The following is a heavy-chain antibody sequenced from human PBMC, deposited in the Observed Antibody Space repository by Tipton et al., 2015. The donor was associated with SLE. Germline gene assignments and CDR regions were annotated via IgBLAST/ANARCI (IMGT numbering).Heavy chain of an antibody. CDR1: GVSISGHH. Sequence: TLSLTCTISGVSISGHHWGWIRQPPGKGLEWIGYIYHGGSTDYNPSFPSRVTISVDTSKNQFSLKLNSVTAADTAVYYCARLWGMDGFDFWGQGTMVTVSS. D-gene: IGHD3-16*01. CDR3: ARLWGMDGFDF. J-gene: IGHJ3*01. CDR2: IYHGGST. V-gene: IGHV4-59*11.